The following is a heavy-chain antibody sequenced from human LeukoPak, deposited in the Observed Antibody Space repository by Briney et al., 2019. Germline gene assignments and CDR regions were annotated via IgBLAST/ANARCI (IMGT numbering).Heavy chain of an antibody. D-gene: IGHD2-2*01. Sequence: PSETLSLTCTVSGGSISSYYWSWIRQPAGKGLEWIGRIYPSGSTNYNPSLKSRVTMSVDTSKNQFSLKLSSVTAADTAVYYCASSSGQYCSSTSCYPVYFDYWGQGTLVTVSS. CDR1: GGSISSYY. CDR2: IYPSGST. J-gene: IGHJ4*02. CDR3: ASSSGQYCSSTSCYPVYFDY. V-gene: IGHV4-4*07.